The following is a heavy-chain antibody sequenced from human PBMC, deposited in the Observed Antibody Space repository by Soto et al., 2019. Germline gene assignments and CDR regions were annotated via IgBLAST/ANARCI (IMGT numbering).Heavy chain of an antibody. CDR3: ARQDVVVPRAIPEFDP. J-gene: IGHJ5*02. CDR1: GYTFNMYG. Sequence: GASVKVSCKASGYTFNMYGITWVRQAPGQGLEWMGWVSAYNGYTNYAQKLQGRVTMTTDTSTSTAYMELRSLRSDDTAVYYCARQDVVVPRAIPEFDPWGRGTLVTVSS. CDR2: VSAYNGYT. D-gene: IGHD2-2*02. V-gene: IGHV1-18*04.